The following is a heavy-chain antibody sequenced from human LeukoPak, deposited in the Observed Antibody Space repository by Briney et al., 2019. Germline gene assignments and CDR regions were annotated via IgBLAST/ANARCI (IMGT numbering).Heavy chain of an antibody. CDR1: GYTFTSYG. Sequence: ASVKVSCKASGYTFTSYGISWVRQAPGQGLEWMGWISAYNGNTNYAQKLQGRVTMTTDTSTSTAYMELRSLRSDDTAVYYCARLSSGYYFSYYYYYMDVWGKGTTVTVSS. CDR3: ARLSSGYYFSYYYYYMDV. CDR2: ISAYNGNT. V-gene: IGHV1-18*01. J-gene: IGHJ6*03. D-gene: IGHD3-22*01.